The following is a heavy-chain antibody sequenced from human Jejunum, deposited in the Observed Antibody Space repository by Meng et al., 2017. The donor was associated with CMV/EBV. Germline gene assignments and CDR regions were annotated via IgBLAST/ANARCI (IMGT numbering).Heavy chain of an antibody. J-gene: IGHJ3*02. CDR3: ATYCTDTVCRAFDI. CDR2: IKHDGGET. D-gene: IGHD2-8*01. CDR1: GLTFSNSW. V-gene: IGHV3-7*01. Sequence: SGLTFSNSWMTWVRQAPGKGLEWLANIKHDGGETYYAASVKGRFTISRDNAKKSLFLQMNSLGADDTAVYYCATYCTDTVCRAFDIWGHGTLVTVSS.